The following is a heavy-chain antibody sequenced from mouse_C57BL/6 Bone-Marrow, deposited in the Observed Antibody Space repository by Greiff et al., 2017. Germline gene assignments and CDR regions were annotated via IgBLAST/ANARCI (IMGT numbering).Heavy chain of an antibody. J-gene: IGHJ2*01. Sequence: EVKLQQSGPELVKPGASVKISCKASGYTFTDYYMNWVKQSHGKSLEWIGDINPNNGGTSYNQKFKGKATLTVDKSSSTAYMELRSLTSEDSAVYYCARGGGYYYGSSSDYWGQGTTLTVSS. V-gene: IGHV1-26*01. CDR2: INPNNGGT. D-gene: IGHD1-1*01. CDR1: GYTFTDYY. CDR3: ARGGGYYYGSSSDY.